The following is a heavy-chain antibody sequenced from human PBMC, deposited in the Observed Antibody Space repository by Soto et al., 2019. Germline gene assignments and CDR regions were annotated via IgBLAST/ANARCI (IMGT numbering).Heavy chain of an antibody. V-gene: IGHV1-18*01. D-gene: IGHD6-13*01. CDR2: ISAYNGNT. CDR1: GYTFTSYG. J-gene: IGHJ1*01. Sequence: QVQLVQSGAEVKKPAASVKVSCKASGYTFTSYGISWVRQAPGQGLEWMGWISAYNGNTNYAQKLQGRVTRISDTTTSTGYIELRSLRSDDTAVYYCARDLRMSSSWTAEYFQHWGQVTLVTVSS. CDR3: ARDLRMSSSWTAEYFQH.